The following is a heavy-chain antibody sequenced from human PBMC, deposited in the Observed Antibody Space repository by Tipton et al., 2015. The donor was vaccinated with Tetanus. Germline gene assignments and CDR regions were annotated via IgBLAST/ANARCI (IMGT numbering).Heavy chain of an antibody. J-gene: IGHJ3*02. CDR3: ARVTSADYYDSSGRPGDAFDI. CDR2: IYSGGST. Sequence: QLVQSGGGLIQPGGSLRLSCAASGFTVSSNYMSWVRQAPGKGLEWVSVIYSGGSTYYADSVKGRFTISRDNSKNTLYLQMNSLRAEDTAVYYCARVTSADYYDSSGRPGDAFDIWGQGTMVTVSS. CDR1: GFTVSSNY. D-gene: IGHD3-22*01. V-gene: IGHV3-53*01.